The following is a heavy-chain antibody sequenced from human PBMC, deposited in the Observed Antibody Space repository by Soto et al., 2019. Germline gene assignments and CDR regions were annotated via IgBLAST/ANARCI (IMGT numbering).Heavy chain of an antibody. CDR2: MNPNSGNT. CDR1: GYTFTSYD. D-gene: IGHD1-26*01. Sequence: GASVKVSCKASGYTFTSYDINWVRQATGQGLEWMGWMNPNSGNTGYAQKFQGRVTMTRNTSISTACMELSSLRSEDTAVYYCARRLLNSLYWFDPWGQGTLVTVSS. CDR3: ARRLLNSLYWFDP. V-gene: IGHV1-8*01. J-gene: IGHJ5*02.